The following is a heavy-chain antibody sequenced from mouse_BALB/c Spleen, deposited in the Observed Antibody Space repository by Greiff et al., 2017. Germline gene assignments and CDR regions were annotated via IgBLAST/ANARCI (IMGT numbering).Heavy chain of an antibody. V-gene: IGHV5-4*02. CDR2: ISDGGSYT. Sequence: EVQLVESGGGLVKPGGSLKLSCAASGFTFSDYYMYWVRQTPEKRLEWVATISDGGSYTYYPDSVKGRFTISRDNAKNNLYLQMSSLKSEDTAMYYCALIYYGNYDYAMDYWGQGTSVTVSS. CDR1: GFTFSDYY. D-gene: IGHD2-1*01. CDR3: ALIYYGNYDYAMDY. J-gene: IGHJ4*01.